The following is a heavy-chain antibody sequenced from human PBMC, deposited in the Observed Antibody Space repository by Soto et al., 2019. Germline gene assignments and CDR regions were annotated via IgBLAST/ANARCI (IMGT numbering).Heavy chain of an antibody. CDR2: ISHDESNK. CDR1: GFTFRSYG. V-gene: IGHV3-30*18. D-gene: IGHD3-22*01. CDR3: AKSYYYDSSGSYSPRGYYYYYGMDV. J-gene: IGHJ6*02. Sequence: GGSLSLSCAASGFTFRSYGMHWVRQAPGKGLEWVAIISHDESNKYYADSVKGRFTISRDNSKNTLYLQMNSLRAEDTAVYYCAKSYYYDSSGSYSPRGYYYYYGMDVWGQGTTVTVSS.